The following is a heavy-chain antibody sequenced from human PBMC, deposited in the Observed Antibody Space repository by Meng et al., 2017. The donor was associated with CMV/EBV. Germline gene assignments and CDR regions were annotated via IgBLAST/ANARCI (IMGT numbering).Heavy chain of an antibody. V-gene: IGHV3-74*01. D-gene: IGHD6-6*01. CDR2: INSDGSST. J-gene: IGHJ6*02. CDR3: ARDLYSSLSGYYYYGMDV. CDR1: GFTFSSYW. Sequence: GESLKISCAASGFTFSSYWMHWVRQAPGKGLVWVSRINSDGSSTSYADSVKGRFTISRDNAKNTLYLQMNSLRAEDTAVYYCARDLYSSLSGYYYYGMDVWGQGTTVTVSS.